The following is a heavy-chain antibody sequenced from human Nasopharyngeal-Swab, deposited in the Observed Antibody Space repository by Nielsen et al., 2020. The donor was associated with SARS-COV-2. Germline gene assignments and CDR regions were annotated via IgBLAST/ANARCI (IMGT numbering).Heavy chain of an antibody. V-gene: IGHV3-74*01. CDR3: ARALYSSGWYLDY. D-gene: IGHD6-19*01. CDR2: INSDGSST. J-gene: IGHJ4*02. Sequence: GESLKISCAASGFTFSSYWMHWVLQAPGKGLVWVSRINSDGSSTSYADSVKGRFTISRDNAKNTLYLQMNSLRAEDTAVCYCARALYSSGWYLDYWGQGTLVTVSS. CDR1: GFTFSSYW.